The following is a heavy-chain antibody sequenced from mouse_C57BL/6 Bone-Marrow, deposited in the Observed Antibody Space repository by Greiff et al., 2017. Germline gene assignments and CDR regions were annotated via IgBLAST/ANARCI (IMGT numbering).Heavy chain of an antibody. J-gene: IGHJ4*01. CDR1: GYAFSSSW. V-gene: IGHV1-82*01. CDR3: ASYYGSSYYYAMDY. Sequence: QVQLQQSGPELVKPGASVKISCKASGYAFSSSWMNWVKQRPGKGLEWIGRIDPANGNTKYAPKFQGKATITADTSSNTAYLPLSSLTSEDTAIYYCASYYGSSYYYAMDYWGQGTSVTVSS. D-gene: IGHD1-1*01. CDR2: IDPANGNT.